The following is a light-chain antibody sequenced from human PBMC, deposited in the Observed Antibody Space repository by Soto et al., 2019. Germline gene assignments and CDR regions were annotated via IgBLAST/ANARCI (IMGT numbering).Light chain of an antibody. CDR2: GAS. CDR1: QSVSSN. CDR3: HQYADSPQT. Sequence: EIVMTQSPATLSVSPGERATLSCRSSQSVSSNLAWYQQKPGQAPRLLIYGASTRATGIPARFRGSGSGTDFTLTISSLEPEDSAVYFCHQYADSPQTFGQGTKVDIK. J-gene: IGKJ2*01. V-gene: IGKV3-15*01.